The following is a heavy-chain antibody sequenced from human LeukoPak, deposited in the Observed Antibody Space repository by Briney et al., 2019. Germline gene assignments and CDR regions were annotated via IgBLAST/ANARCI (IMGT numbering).Heavy chain of an antibody. Sequence: SETLSLTCTVSGGSISSYYWSWIRQPPGKGLEWIGYIYYSGSTNYNPSLKSRVTISVDTSKNQFSLKLSSVTAADTAVYYCARDSSMVREGLDYWGQGTLVTVSS. D-gene: IGHD3-10*01. CDR3: ARDSSMVREGLDY. CDR2: IYYSGST. CDR1: GGSISSYY. V-gene: IGHV4-59*01. J-gene: IGHJ4*02.